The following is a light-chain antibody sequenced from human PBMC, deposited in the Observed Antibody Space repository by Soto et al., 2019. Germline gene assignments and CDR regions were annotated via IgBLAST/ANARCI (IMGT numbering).Light chain of an antibody. V-gene: IGKV3-20*01. Sequence: EIVLTQSPGTLSLSPGERATLSCRASQSVSSSYLAWYQQKPGQAPRLLIYGASSRATGIPDRFSGSGSGTDVTLTISRLEPEDFAVYYCQQFGTSPRGFTFGPGTKVEIK. CDR3: QQFGTSPRGFT. CDR2: GAS. J-gene: IGKJ3*01. CDR1: QSVSSSY.